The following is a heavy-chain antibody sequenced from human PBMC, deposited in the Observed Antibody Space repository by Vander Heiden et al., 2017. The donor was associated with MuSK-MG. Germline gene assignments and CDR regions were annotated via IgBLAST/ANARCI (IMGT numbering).Heavy chain of an antibody. CDR2: IWYDGSNK. J-gene: IGHJ5*02. CDR1: GFTFSSYG. CDR3: AKDIQVGWLVLGWFDP. D-gene: IGHD6-19*01. V-gene: IGHV3-33*06. Sequence: QVQLVESGGGVVQPGRSLRLSCAASGFTFSSYGMHWVPQAPGKGLEWVAVIWYDGSNKYYADSVKGRFTISRDNSKNTLYLQMNSLRAEDTAVYYCAKDIQVGWLVLGWFDPWGQGTLVTVSS.